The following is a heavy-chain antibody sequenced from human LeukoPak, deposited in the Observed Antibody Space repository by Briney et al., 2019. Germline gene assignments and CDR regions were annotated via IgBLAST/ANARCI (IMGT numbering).Heavy chain of an antibody. CDR2: FDPEDGET. CDR3: AIGESGGGSYLLPY. CDR1: GYTLTELS. Sequence: ASVKVSCKVSGYTLTELSMHWVRQAPGKGLEWMGGFDPEDGETIYAQKFQGRVTMTEDTSTDTAYMELSSLRSEDTAVYYCAIGESGGGSYLLPYWGQGTLVTVSS. V-gene: IGHV1-24*01. D-gene: IGHD1-26*01. J-gene: IGHJ4*02.